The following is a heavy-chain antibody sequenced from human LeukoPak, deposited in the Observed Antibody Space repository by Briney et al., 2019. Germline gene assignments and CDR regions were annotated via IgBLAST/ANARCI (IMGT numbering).Heavy chain of an antibody. D-gene: IGHD3-22*01. CDR1: GGTFSSYA. Sequence: SVKVSCKASGGTFSSYAISWVRQAPGQGLEWMGRIIPILGIANYAQKFQGRVTITADKSTSTAYMELSSLRSEDTVVYYCARDAMIVVVTLFDYWGQGTLVTVSS. CDR3: ARDAMIVVVTLFDY. V-gene: IGHV1-69*04. CDR2: IIPILGIA. J-gene: IGHJ4*02.